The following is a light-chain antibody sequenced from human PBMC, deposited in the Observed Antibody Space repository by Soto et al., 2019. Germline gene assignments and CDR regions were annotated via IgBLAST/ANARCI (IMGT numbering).Light chain of an antibody. V-gene: IGKV3-11*01. CDR2: DAS. CDR1: QSVGSF. J-gene: IGKJ4*01. CDR3: QQRINWPPLT. Sequence: EIVLTQSPATVSLSPGERATLSCRASQSVGSFLAWYQQKPGQAPRLLIYDASNRATGIPARFSGSGSGTDFTLTISRLEPEDFAVYFCQQRINWPPLTFGGGTKVEIK.